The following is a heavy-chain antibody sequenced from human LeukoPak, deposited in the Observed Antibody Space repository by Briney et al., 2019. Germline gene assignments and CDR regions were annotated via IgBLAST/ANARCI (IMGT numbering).Heavy chain of an antibody. CDR2: IYPGDSET. J-gene: IGHJ4*02. D-gene: IGHD3-10*01. CDR3: ARYYYGSGSYYTPYFDY. CDR1: GYTFTSYW. Sequence: GESLKISCKGSGYTFTSYWIAWVRQLPGKGLEWMGIIYPGDSETAYSPSFQGQVTISADKSISTAYLQWSSLKASDTAMYYCARYYYGSGSYYTPYFDYWGQGTLVTVSS. V-gene: IGHV5-51*01.